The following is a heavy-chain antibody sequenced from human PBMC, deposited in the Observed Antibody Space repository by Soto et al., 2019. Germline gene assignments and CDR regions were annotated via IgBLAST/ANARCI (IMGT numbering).Heavy chain of an antibody. J-gene: IGHJ6*02. CDR1: GFTFSSYA. V-gene: IGHV3-30-3*01. Sequence: VGSLRLSCAASGFTFSSYAMHWVRQAPGKGLEWVAVISYDGSNKYYADSVKGRFTISRDNSKNTLYLQMNSLRAEDTAVYYCARVSGLASEYHYYGMDVWGQGTTVTAP. D-gene: IGHD3-10*01. CDR3: ARVSGLASEYHYYGMDV. CDR2: ISYDGSNK.